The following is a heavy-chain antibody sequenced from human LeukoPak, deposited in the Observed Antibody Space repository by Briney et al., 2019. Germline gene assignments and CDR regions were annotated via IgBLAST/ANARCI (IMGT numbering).Heavy chain of an antibody. Sequence: GASVKVSCKASGYTFTSYYMHWVRQAPGQGLEWMGIINPSGGSTSYAQKFQGRVTMTRDTSTSTVYMEPSSLRSEDTAVYYCVVGFWPRALAIDYWGQGTLVTVSS. CDR1: GYTFTSYY. CDR3: VVGFWPRALAIDY. V-gene: IGHV1-46*01. CDR2: INPSGGST. D-gene: IGHD3-3*01. J-gene: IGHJ4*02.